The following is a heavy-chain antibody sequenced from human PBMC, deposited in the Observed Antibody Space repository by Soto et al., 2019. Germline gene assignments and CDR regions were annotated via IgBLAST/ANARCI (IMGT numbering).Heavy chain of an antibody. CDR1: GFSLSNGKVG. CDR2: IFSNDET. Sequence: HVTLKESGPVLVKPTETLTLTCTVSGFSLSNGKVGVSWIRQPPGKALEWLAHIFSNDETSYRTSLKSRLTISEDTSKSQVGLTMTNVDPVDTATYYCARILFGRSVAGGYFYMDVWGKGTTVTVSS. V-gene: IGHV2-26*01. J-gene: IGHJ6*03. CDR3: ARILFGRSVAGGYFYMDV. D-gene: IGHD6-19*01.